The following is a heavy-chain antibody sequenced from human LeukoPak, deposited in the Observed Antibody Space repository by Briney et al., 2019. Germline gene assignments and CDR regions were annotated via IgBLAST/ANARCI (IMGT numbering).Heavy chain of an antibody. Sequence: KTGGSLRLSCAASGFTFSDYYMSWIRQAPGKGLERVSYISSSGSTIYYADSVKGRFTISRDNAKNSLYLQMNSLRAEDTAVYYCASEPEYYYDSSGYYPLPYYYMDVWGKGTTVTVSS. CDR2: ISSSGSTI. CDR3: ASEPEYYYDSSGYYPLPYYYMDV. D-gene: IGHD3-22*01. V-gene: IGHV3-11*01. CDR1: GFTFSDYY. J-gene: IGHJ6*03.